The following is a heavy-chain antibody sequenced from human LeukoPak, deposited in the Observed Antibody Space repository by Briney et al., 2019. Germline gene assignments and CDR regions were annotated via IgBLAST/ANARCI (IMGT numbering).Heavy chain of an antibody. CDR2: INHSGST. CDR3: ARGEGAARLGY. J-gene: IGHJ4*02. V-gene: IGHV4-34*01. Sequence: SETLSLTCAVYGGSFSGYYWSWIRQPPGKGLEWIGEINHSGSTNYNPSLKSRVTISVDTSKNQFSLKLSSVTAADTAVYYCARGEGAARLGYWGQGTLVTVSS. D-gene: IGHD6-6*01. CDR1: GGSFSGYY.